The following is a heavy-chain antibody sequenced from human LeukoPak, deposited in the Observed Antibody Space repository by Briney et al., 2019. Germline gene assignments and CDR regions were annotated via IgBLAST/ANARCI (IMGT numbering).Heavy chain of an antibody. CDR1: GFTFRSYG. Sequence: GGSLRLSCAASGFTFRSYGMHWVSQAPGKGLEWVAYIRFDGTTKYYTDSVKRRFTISRETSHNTLYLEMNSLRPNDTAVYYCAKGQWLAHFDYWGQGTLVTVSS. J-gene: IGHJ4*02. D-gene: IGHD6-19*01. V-gene: IGHV3-30*02. CDR3: AKGQWLAHFDY. CDR2: IRFDGTTK.